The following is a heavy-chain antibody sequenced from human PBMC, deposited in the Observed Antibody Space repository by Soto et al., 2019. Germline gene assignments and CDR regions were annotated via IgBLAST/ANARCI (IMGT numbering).Heavy chain of an antibody. CDR1: GFTISGKKY. Sequence: DVQLVESGGGLIQPGESLRLSCGAFGFTISGKKYVAWVRQAPGKGLEWVSALYDIDGSFYADSVKGRFTTSSDSSKTTEYLQMNTLRPKDTAVYYGGTWHKGNNAYDFWALGKRSPSLQ. V-gene: IGHV3-53*01. CDR2: LYDIDGS. CDR3: GTWHKGNNAYDF. D-gene: IGHD1-1*01. J-gene: IGHJ3*01.